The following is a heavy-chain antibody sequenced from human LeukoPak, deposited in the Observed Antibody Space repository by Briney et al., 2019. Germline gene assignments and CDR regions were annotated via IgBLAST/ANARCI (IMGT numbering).Heavy chain of an antibody. CDR3: TRDYGDYAHFDY. D-gene: IGHD4-17*01. V-gene: IGHV3-49*04. J-gene: IGHJ4*02. CDR2: IRSKAYGGTT. CDR1: GFTFGGYA. Sequence: GGSLRLSCTTSGFTFGGYAMTWVRQAPGKGLEWVGFIRSKAYGGTTEYAASVKGRFTISRDDSNSIAYLQMNSLKTEDTAVYYCTRDYGDYAHFDYWGQGTLVTVSS.